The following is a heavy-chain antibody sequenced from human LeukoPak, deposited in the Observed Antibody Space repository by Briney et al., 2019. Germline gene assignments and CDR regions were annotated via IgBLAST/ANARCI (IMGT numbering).Heavy chain of an antibody. J-gene: IGHJ4*02. D-gene: IGHD1-26*01. V-gene: IGHV3-7*03. Sequence: PGGSLRLSCAASGFTFRNNWMNWIRQAPGKGLEWVANIRLDASDTGYVDSVKGRFTISRDNAKNSVYLQMNSLRVDDTAVYYCTSISLGANEDYWGQGTRVTVSS. CDR1: GFTFRNNW. CDR3: TSISLGANEDY. CDR2: IRLDASDT.